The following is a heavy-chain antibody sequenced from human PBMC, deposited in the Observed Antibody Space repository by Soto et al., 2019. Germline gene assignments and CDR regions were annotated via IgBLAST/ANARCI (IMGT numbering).Heavy chain of an antibody. V-gene: IGHV3-13*01. J-gene: IGHJ4*02. D-gene: IGHD3-10*01. Sequence: EVQLVESGGGLVQPGGSLRLSCAASGFTFSSYDMHWVRQATGKGLEWVSTVGTAGDTYYPGSVKGHFTITRENAKNSLYLQMNRLRAGDTAVYYCSRGGFGEIDYWGQGTLVNVSS. CDR1: GFTFSSYD. CDR3: SRGGFGEIDY. CDR2: VGTAGDT.